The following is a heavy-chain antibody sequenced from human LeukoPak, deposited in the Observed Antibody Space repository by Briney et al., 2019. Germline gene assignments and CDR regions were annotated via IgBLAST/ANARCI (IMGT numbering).Heavy chain of an antibody. Sequence: GASVKVSCKASGYTFTGYYMHWVRQAPGQGLEWMGWINPNSGGTNYAQKFQGWVTMTRDTSISTAYMELSRLRSDDTAVYYCARGGLQWELLSWFDPWGQGTLVTVSS. V-gene: IGHV1-2*04. CDR2: INPNSGGT. D-gene: IGHD1-26*01. CDR1: GYTFTGYY. J-gene: IGHJ5*02. CDR3: ARGGLQWELLSWFDP.